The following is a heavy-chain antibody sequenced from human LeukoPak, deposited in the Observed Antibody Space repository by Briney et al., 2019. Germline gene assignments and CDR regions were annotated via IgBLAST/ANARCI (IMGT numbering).Heavy chain of an antibody. CDR1: RFTSIPAW. J-gene: IGHJ4*02. D-gene: IGHD1-14*01. CDR2: IKSKTDGRTR. Sequence: GGSPRDSCAAPRFTSIPAWMKWVRDGPRKGLGWVGCIKSKTDGRTRDYAAPVKGRFTISRDDSKNTLYLEMISLKTEDTAVYYCTTAPGSSDYWGQGTLVTVSS. CDR3: TTAPGSSDY. V-gene: IGHV3-15*01.